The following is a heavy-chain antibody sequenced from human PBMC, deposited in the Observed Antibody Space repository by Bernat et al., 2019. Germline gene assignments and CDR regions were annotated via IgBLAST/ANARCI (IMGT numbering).Heavy chain of an antibody. V-gene: IGHV4-34*01. Sequence: QVQLQQWGAGLLKPSETLSLTCAVYGGSFSGYYWSWIRQPPGKGLEWIGEINHSGSTNYNPSLKSRVTISVDTSKNQFSLKLSSVTAADTDVYYCARGDVVASDAFDIWGQGTMVTVSS. CDR3: ARGDVVASDAFDI. CDR1: GGSFSGYY. D-gene: IGHD2-15*01. CDR2: INHSGST. J-gene: IGHJ3*02.